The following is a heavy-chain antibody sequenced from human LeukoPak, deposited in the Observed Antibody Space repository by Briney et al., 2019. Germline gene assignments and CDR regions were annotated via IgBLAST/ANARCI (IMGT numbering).Heavy chain of an antibody. V-gene: IGHV3-74*01. CDR2: INTDGSST. CDR3: ARNRGAAAGTYMDF. CDR1: GFTFSSYW. D-gene: IGHD6-13*01. J-gene: IGHJ4*02. Sequence: GGSLRLSCAASGFTFSSYWMHWVRQAPGKGLVWVSRINTDGSSTSYADSVKGRFTISRDNAKNTLYLQMNSLRAEDTAVYYCARNRGAAAGTYMDFWGQGTLVTVSS.